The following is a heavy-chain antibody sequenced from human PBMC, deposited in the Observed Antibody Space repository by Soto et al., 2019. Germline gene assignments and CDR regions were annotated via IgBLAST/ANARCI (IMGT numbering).Heavy chain of an antibody. Sequence: GGSLRLSCAASGFTFSSYDMHWVRKATGKGLEWVSAIGTAGDTYYPGSVKGRFTISRENAKNPLYLQMNSLRAGDTAVYYCARDRPRGYDFWSGEYYGMDVWGQGTTVTVSS. CDR2: IGTAGDT. CDR1: GFTFSSYD. J-gene: IGHJ6*02. CDR3: ARDRPRGYDFWSGEYYGMDV. V-gene: IGHV3-13*01. D-gene: IGHD3-3*01.